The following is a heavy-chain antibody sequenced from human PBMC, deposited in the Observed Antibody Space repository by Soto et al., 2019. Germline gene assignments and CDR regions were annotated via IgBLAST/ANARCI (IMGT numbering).Heavy chain of an antibody. CDR1: GFTFSDHA. J-gene: IGHJ5*02. D-gene: IGHD2-15*01. Sequence: EVQLLESGGGLVQPGGSLRLSCTASGFTFSDHAMTWVRQAPGKGLEWVSGISGGGSGAYYADSVKGRFTVSRANSKNTLFLQMDSLRAEDPAVYYCAIDLWWYTPWGQGTLVTVSS. CDR2: ISGGGSGA. CDR3: AIDLWWYTP. V-gene: IGHV3-23*01.